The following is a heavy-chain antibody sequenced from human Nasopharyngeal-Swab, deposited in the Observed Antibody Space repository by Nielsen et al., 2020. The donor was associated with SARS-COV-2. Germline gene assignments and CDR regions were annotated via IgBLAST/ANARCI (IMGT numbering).Heavy chain of an antibody. D-gene: IGHD5-18*01. CDR2: IKQDGSEK. Sequence: GESLKISCAASGSTFSSYWMSWVRQAPGKGLEWVANIKQDGSEKYYVDSVKGRFTISRDNAKNSLYLQMNSLRAEDTAVYYCARVGINSYGFYYYYYGMDVWGQGTTVTDSS. CDR3: ARVGINSYGFYYYYYGMDV. V-gene: IGHV3-7*01. J-gene: IGHJ6*02. CDR1: GSTFSSYW.